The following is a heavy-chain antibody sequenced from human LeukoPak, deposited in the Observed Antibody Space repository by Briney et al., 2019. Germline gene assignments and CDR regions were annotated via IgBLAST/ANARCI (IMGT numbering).Heavy chain of an antibody. D-gene: IGHD2-15*01. Sequence: PGGSLRLSCAVSGFTFSTYVMSWVRQAPGKGLEWVSAISGSGGSTYHANSVKGRFTISRDNSKNTLYLQMNSLRAEDTAVYYCAKGGWDIVAVVAATGAFDIWGQGTMVTVSS. V-gene: IGHV3-23*01. CDR3: AKGGWDIVAVVAATGAFDI. CDR1: GFTFSTYV. J-gene: IGHJ3*02. CDR2: ISGSGGST.